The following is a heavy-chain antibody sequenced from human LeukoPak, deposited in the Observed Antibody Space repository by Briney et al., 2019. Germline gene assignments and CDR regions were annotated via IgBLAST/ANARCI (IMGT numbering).Heavy chain of an antibody. CDR3: AKYGNSGWVIDN. J-gene: IGHJ4*02. Sequence: SETLPLTCTVSGGSIGSNYWTWIRQPPGKGLEYIGYIYYTGGTNYNPSLKSRVTISVDTSKNQFSLKLSSVTAADTAVYFCAKYGNSGWVIDNWGQGTLVTVSS. CDR2: IYYTGGT. V-gene: IGHV4-59*08. D-gene: IGHD6-19*01. CDR1: GGSIGSNY.